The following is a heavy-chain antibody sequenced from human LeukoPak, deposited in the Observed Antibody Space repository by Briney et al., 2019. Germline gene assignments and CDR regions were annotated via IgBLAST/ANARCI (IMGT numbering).Heavy chain of an antibody. CDR2: IIPIFGTA. CDR3: ARAEDIVVVPAAKNYYYGMDV. V-gene: IGHV1-69*06. J-gene: IGHJ6*04. Sequence: GPSVKVSCKASAGTFSSYAISWVRQAPGQGLEWMGGIIPIFGTANYAQKFEGRVTITADKSTSTAYMELSSLRSEDTAVYYCARAEDIVVVPAAKNYYYGMDVWGKGTTVTVSS. D-gene: IGHD2-2*01. CDR1: AGTFSSYA.